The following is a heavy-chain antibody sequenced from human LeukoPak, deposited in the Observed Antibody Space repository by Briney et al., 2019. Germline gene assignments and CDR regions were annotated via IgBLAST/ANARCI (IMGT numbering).Heavy chain of an antibody. J-gene: IGHJ4*02. D-gene: IGHD3-10*01. V-gene: IGHV3-23*01. CDR2: ISGSGGST. CDR3: AKDVGYYYGSGSYTTDY. Sequence: GGSLRLSCAASGFTFSSYAMSWVRQAPGKGLEWVSAISGSGGSTYYADSVKGRFTISRDNSKNTLYLQMNSLRAEDTAVYYCAKDVGYYYGSGSYTTDYWGQGTLVTVSS. CDR1: GFTFSSYA.